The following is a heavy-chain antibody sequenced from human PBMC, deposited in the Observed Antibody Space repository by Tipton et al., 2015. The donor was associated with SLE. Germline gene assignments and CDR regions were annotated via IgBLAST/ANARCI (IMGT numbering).Heavy chain of an antibody. CDR3: ARAGGGDSNWFDP. J-gene: IGHJ5*02. V-gene: IGHV4-4*02. CDR1: GDSITSITRTNW. D-gene: IGHD2-21*01. Sequence: LRLSCTVSGDSITSITRTNWWSWVRQPPGKGLEWIGEIFHSGSTNYRPSLKSRVIISVDKSKNQFSLKLTSVTAADTAVYYCARAGGGDSNWFDPWGQGTLVTVSS. CDR2: IFHSGST.